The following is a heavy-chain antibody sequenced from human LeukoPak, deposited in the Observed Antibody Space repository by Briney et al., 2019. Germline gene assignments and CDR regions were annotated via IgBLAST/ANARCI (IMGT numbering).Heavy chain of an antibody. V-gene: IGHV3-7*01. CDR1: GFTFNNYW. CDR2: INQDASVT. D-gene: IGHD1-26*01. CDR3: AREGSYLDAFDM. Sequence: GGSLRLSCAASGFTFNNYWMSWVRQAPGKGLEWVATINQDASVTDFVDSLKGRFTISRDNAKNSLYLQMNSLRPGDTAVYYCAREGSYLDAFDMWGRGTMVTVSS. J-gene: IGHJ3*02.